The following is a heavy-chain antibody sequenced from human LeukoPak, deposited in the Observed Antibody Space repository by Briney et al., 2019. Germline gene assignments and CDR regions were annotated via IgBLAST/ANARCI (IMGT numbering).Heavy chain of an antibody. V-gene: IGHV3-13*04. CDR2: IGTAGDT. J-gene: IGHJ2*01. Sequence: GGSLRLSCAASGFTFSSYDMHWVRQATGKGLEWVSAIGTAGDTYYPGSVKGRFTISRENAKNSLYLQMNSLRAGDTAVYYCARVRGYSYGLNWYFDLWGRGTLVTVSS. D-gene: IGHD5-18*01. CDR1: GFTFSSYD. CDR3: ARVRGYSYGLNWYFDL.